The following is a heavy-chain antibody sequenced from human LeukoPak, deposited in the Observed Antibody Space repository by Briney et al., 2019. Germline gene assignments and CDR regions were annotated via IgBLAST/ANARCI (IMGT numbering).Heavy chain of an antibody. CDR3: AKDKTTVTL. D-gene: IGHD4-11*01. CDR1: GFTFSSYA. V-gene: IGHV3-23*01. CDR2: ISASGGST. Sequence: GGSLRLSCAASGFTFSSYAMSWVRQAPGKGLEWVSAISASGGSTNYADSVKGRFTISRDTSKDTLYLQMNSLRAEDTAVHYCAKDKTTVTLWGQGTLVTVSS. J-gene: IGHJ4*02.